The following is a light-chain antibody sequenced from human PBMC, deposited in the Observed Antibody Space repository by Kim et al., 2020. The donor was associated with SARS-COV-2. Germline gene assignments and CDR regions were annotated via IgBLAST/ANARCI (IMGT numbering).Light chain of an antibody. Sequence: ASLGDRVTITCRASQGIRDDLAWFQQKPGKAPQRLIYGASYLQSGVPSRFSGSGSGTEFTLTINSLQPDDFATYYCLQYNVYPATFGPGTTVDVK. J-gene: IGKJ3*01. CDR2: GAS. CDR1: QGIRDD. V-gene: IGKV1-17*01. CDR3: LQYNVYPAT.